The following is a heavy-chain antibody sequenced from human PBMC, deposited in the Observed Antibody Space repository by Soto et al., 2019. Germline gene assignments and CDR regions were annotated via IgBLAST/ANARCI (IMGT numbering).Heavy chain of an antibody. CDR3: ARGAYDFWSGNWFDP. J-gene: IGHJ5*02. CDR2: INAGNGNT. Sequence: ASVKVSCKASGYTFTSYAMHWVLQAPGQRLEWMGWINAGNGNTKYSQKFQGRVTITRDTSASTAYMELSSLRSEDTAVYYCARGAYDFWSGNWFDPWGQGTLVTVSS. V-gene: IGHV1-3*01. CDR1: GYTFTSYA. D-gene: IGHD3-3*01.